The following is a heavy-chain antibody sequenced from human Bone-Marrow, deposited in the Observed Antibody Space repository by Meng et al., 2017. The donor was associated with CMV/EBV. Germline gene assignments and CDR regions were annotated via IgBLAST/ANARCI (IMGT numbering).Heavy chain of an antibody. CDR2: IGNGGHT. CDR1: GFSLSGSS. J-gene: IGHJ4*02. CDR3: ARDGTGWSRDH. Sequence: GGSLRLSCAVSGFSLSGSSMSWLRQAPGKGLVWVSTIGNGGHTYYADSVKGRFTVSRDDAENELYLHMSSLRVEDTAVYFCARDGTGWSRDHWGQGALVTVSS. V-gene: IGHV3-21*01. D-gene: IGHD6-19*01.